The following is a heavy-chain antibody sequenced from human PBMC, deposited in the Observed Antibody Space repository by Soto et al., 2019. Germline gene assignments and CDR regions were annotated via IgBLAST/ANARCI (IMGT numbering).Heavy chain of an antibody. V-gene: IGHV6-1*01. CDR3: VRGIGYIAS. Sequence: SQTLSLTCVISGDSVSSNSAAWSWIRQSPSRGLEWLGRTYYRSKWYNDYAVSVKSRITINPDTSKNQFSLQLKFVTPEDTAVYYCVRGIGYIASWGQGTLVTVSS. D-gene: IGHD3-3*01. J-gene: IGHJ1*01. CDR1: GDSVSSNSAA. CDR2: TYYRSKWYN.